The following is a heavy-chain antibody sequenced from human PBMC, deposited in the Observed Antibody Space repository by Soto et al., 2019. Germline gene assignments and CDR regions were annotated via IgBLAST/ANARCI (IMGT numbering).Heavy chain of an antibody. CDR1: AFTFRNYA. CDR3: AKGGSGWYPFDY. CDR2: ISGGGLNT. J-gene: IGHJ4*02. Sequence: EVQLLESGGDLVQPGGSLRLSCTASAFTFRNYAMTWVHQAPGKSLEWISSISGGGLNTHYADSVKGRFTVSRDDSKSTLYLQMANLTAGDTAVYYCAKGGSGWYPFDYWGQGTLVTVSS. V-gene: IGHV3-23*01. D-gene: IGHD6-19*01.